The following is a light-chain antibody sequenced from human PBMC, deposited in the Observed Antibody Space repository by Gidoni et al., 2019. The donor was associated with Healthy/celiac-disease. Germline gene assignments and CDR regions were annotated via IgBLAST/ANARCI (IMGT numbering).Light chain of an antibody. V-gene: IGLV3-21*04. CDR3: QVWDSSSDHV. J-gene: IGLJ1*01. CDR2: YDS. Sequence: SYVLTQPPSLSVAPGKTARITCGGNNIGSKSVHWYQQKPGQAPVLVIYYDSDRPSGIPERFSGSNSGNTATLTISRVEAGDEADYYCQVWDSSSDHVFGTGTKVTVL. CDR1: NIGSKS.